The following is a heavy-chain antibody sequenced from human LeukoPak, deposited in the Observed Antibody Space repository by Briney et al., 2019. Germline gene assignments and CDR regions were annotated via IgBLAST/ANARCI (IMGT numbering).Heavy chain of an antibody. V-gene: IGHV3-7*01. CDR1: GFPFNAYW. Sequence: GGSLRLSCAASGFPFNAYWMTWVRQAPGKGLEWVANIRQDGDTKYYVDSVKGRFTISRDNAMNSLYLQMNSLRAEDTAVYYCARDQDDSPADWGQGTLVTVSS. J-gene: IGHJ4*02. CDR2: IRQDGDTK. D-gene: IGHD6-25*01. CDR3: ARDQDDSPAD.